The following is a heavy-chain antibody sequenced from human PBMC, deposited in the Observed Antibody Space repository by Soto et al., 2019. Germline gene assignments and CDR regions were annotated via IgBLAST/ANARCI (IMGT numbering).Heavy chain of an antibody. J-gene: IGHJ6*02. D-gene: IGHD6-19*01. CDR1: GFTFSSYA. Sequence: GGSLRLSCAASGFTFSSYAMHWVRQAPGKGLEWVAVISYDGSNKYYADSVKGRFTISRDNSKNTLYLQMNSLRAEDTAVYYCARDFPGEQWLGEYYYGMDVWGQGTTVTVSS. CDR2: ISYDGSNK. V-gene: IGHV3-30-3*01. CDR3: ARDFPGEQWLGEYYYGMDV.